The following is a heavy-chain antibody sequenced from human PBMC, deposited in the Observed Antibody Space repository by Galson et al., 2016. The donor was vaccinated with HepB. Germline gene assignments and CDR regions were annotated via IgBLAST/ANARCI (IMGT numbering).Heavy chain of an antibody. V-gene: IGHV3-23*01. Sequence: SLRLSCAASGFTFDDYTMHWVRQAPGKGLKWVSSIGGGADTYYADSVKGRFIISRDNSKNTLYLQMSSLRAEDTAIYYCAKHREYYYGSGNFNWFDPWGQGTLVTVSS. CDR1: GFTFDDYT. J-gene: IGHJ5*02. D-gene: IGHD3-10*01. CDR3: AKHREYYYGSGNFNWFDP. CDR2: IGGGADT.